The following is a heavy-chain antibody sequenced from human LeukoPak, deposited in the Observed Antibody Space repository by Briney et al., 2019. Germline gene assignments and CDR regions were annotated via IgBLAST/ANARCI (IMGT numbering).Heavy chain of an antibody. J-gene: IGHJ4*02. CDR2: ISYDGSNK. D-gene: IGHD3-10*01. CDR3: ARVRLWFGEALDY. V-gene: IGHV3-30-3*01. Sequence: PGGSLRLSCAASGFTFSSYAMHWVRQAPGKGLEWVAVISYDGSNKYYADSVKGRFTISRDNSKNTLYLQMNSLRAEDTAVYYCARVRLWFGEALDYWGQGTLVTVSS. CDR1: GFTFSSYA.